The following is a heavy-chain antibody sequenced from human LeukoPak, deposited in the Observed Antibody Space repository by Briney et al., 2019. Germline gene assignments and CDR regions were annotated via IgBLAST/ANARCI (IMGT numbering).Heavy chain of an antibody. CDR2: ISTFNGDA. CDR1: GYTFTNYY. J-gene: IGHJ4*02. Sequence: ASVKVSCKTSGYTFTNYYVAWVRQAPGQGLEWMGWISTFNGDAHYAQNLQGRVTLTTDTSTNTAYMGLRSLRSDDTAVYFCARWISPYYFDHWGQGTLVTVSS. V-gene: IGHV1-18*01. CDR3: ARWISPYYFDH. D-gene: IGHD2-2*03.